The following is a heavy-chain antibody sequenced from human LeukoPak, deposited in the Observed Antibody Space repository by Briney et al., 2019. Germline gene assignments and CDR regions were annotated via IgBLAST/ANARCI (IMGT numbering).Heavy chain of an antibody. D-gene: IGHD3-3*01. J-gene: IGHJ3*02. CDR3: ARDRVRFSAGGAFDI. CDR1: GYTFTSYG. V-gene: IGHV1-18*01. CDR2: ISAYNGNT. Sequence: GASVKVSCKASGYTFTSYGISWVRQAPGQGLEWTGWISAYNGNTNYAQKLQGRVTMTTDTSTSTAYMELRSLRSDDTAVYYCARDRVRFSAGGAFDIWGQGTMVTVSS.